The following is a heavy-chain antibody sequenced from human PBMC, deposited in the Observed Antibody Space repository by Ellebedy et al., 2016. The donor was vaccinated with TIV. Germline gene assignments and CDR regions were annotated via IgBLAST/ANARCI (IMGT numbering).Heavy chain of an antibody. D-gene: IGHD4-23*01. CDR3: AREPYGGDAFDI. CDR2: ISSSSSYI. CDR1: GFTLRNYD. Sequence: GESLKISCVVSGFTLRNYDMSWVRQAPGKGLEWVSSISSSSSYIYYADSVKGRFTISRDNAKNSLYLQMNSLRAEDTAVYYCAREPYGGDAFDIWGQGTMVTVSS. J-gene: IGHJ3*02. V-gene: IGHV3-21*01.